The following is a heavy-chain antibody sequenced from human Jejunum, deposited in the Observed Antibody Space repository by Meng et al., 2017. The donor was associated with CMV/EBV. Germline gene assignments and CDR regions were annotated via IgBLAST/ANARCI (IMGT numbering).Heavy chain of an antibody. Sequence: KAAGYTFTDYNIYRVGQAPGQGLEWMGRINPNSGGTDYGQKIKGKVTMTRDTSISTAYMELSSLRSDDTAFYYCARILSLTASWFDPWGQGTLVTVS. CDR3: ARILSLTASWFDP. J-gene: IGHJ5*02. D-gene: IGHD1-20*01. V-gene: IGHV1-2*02. CDR1: GYTFTDYN. CDR2: INPNSGGT.